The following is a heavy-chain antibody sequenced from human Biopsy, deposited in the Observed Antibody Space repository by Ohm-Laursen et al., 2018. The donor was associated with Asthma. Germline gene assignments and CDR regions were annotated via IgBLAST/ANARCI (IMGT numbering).Heavy chain of an antibody. D-gene: IGHD3-9*01. CDR2: IYHSGST. V-gene: IGHV4-30-2*01. CDR3: AKDRDYDILTGPPGFDY. J-gene: IGHJ4*02. Sequence: QTLSLTCAVSGGSISSGGYSWSWIRQPPGKGLEWIGYIYHSGSTYYNPSLKSRVTISVDRSKNQFSLKLSSVTAADTAVYYCAKDRDYDILTGPPGFDYWGQGTLVTVSS. CDR1: GGSISSGGYS.